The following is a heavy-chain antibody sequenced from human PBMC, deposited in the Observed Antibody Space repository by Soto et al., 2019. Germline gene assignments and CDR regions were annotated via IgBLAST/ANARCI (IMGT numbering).Heavy chain of an antibody. D-gene: IGHD3-16*02. J-gene: IGHJ5*02. CDR2: TYYRSKWYN. CDR3: ARGAALYYYVWGSYRYTNWFDP. V-gene: IGHV6-1*01. Sequence: SQTLSLTCAISGDSVSSNSATWNWIRQSPSRGLEWLGRTYYRSKWYNDYAVSVKSRITINPDTSKNQFSLQLNSVTPEDTAVYYCARGAALYYYVWGSYRYTNWFDPWGQGTLVTVSS. CDR1: GDSVSSNSAT.